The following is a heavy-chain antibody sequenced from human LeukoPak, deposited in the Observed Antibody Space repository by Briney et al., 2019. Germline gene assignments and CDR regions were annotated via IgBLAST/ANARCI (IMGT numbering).Heavy chain of an antibody. D-gene: IGHD3-3*01. J-gene: IGHJ4*02. CDR1: GGSISSYY. V-gene: IGHV4-59*01. CDR3: ARGPVYYDFWSGYYT. Sequence: SETLSLTCTVSGGSISSYYWSWIRQPPGKGLEWIGYIYYSGSTNYNPSLKSRVTISVDTPKNQFSLKLSSVTAADTAVYYCARGPVYYDFWSGYYTWGQGTLVTVSS. CDR2: IYYSGST.